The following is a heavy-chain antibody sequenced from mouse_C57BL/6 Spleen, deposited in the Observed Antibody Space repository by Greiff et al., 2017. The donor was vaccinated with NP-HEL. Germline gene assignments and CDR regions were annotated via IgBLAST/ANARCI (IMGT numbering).Heavy chain of an antibody. D-gene: IGHD1-1*02. CDR2: ISSGSSTI. V-gene: IGHV5-17*01. J-gene: IGHJ1*03. Sequence: VQLKESGGGLVKPGGSLKLSCAASGFTFSDYGMHWVRQAPEKGLEWVAYISSGSSTIYYADTVKGRFTISRDNAKNTLFLQRTSLRSEDTAMYYCARPGGTGHWYFDVWGTGTTVTVSS. CDR3: ARPGGTGHWYFDV. CDR1: GFTFSDYG.